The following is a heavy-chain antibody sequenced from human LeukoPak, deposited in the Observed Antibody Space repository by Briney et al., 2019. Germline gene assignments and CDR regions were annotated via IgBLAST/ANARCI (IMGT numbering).Heavy chain of an antibody. CDR3: ASQGSGSYGWYFDL. CDR2: INPGDSDT. D-gene: IGHD1-26*01. J-gene: IGHJ2*01. Sequence: GESLKISCQASGYDFNLYWIAWVRQVPGEGLEWMGIINPGDSDTRYSPSFQGHVTISADKSTTTAYMQWSSLKASDTAMYYCASQGSGSYGWYFDLWGRGTLVTVSS. V-gene: IGHV5-51*01. CDR1: GYDFNLYW.